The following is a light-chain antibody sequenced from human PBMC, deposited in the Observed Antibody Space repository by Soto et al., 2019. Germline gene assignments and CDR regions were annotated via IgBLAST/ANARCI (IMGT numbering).Light chain of an antibody. CDR2: GAT. CDR3: QQYDSTPLYT. Sequence: EIVLTQSPGTLSLSPGERATLSCRASQSVSRNYLAWYRQKPGQAPRLLIYGATSRATGIPDRFSGSGSGTDFALTISRLEPEDLSVYYCQQYDSTPLYTFGQGTKLEIK. V-gene: IGKV3-20*01. J-gene: IGKJ2*01. CDR1: QSVSRNY.